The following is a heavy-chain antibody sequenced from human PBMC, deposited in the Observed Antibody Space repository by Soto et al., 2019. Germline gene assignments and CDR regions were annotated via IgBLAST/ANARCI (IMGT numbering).Heavy chain of an antibody. J-gene: IGHJ6*03. V-gene: IGHV3-33*01. CDR1: GFTFSSYG. D-gene: IGHD3-3*01. Sequence: GGSLRLSCAASGFTFSSYGMHGVRQAPGKGLEWVAVIWYDGSNKYYADSVKGRFTISRDNSKNTLYLQMNSLRAEDTALYYCARGRYYDFWSGYYMDVWGKGTTVTVSS. CDR2: IWYDGSNK. CDR3: ARGRYYDFWSGYYMDV.